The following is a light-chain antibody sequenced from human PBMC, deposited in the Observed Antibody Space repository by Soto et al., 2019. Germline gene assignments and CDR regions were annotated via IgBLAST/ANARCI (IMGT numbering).Light chain of an antibody. CDR1: SSDVGGYNY. Sequence: QSVLTQPRSVSGSPGQTVTISCTGTSSDVGGYNYVSWYQQHPGKAPKVLIYEVTKRPSGVPDRFSGSMSGNTASLTISGLQAEDEADYYCCSYAGSYDWVFGGGTKLTVL. V-gene: IGLV2-11*01. CDR3: CSYAGSYDWV. CDR2: EVT. J-gene: IGLJ3*02.